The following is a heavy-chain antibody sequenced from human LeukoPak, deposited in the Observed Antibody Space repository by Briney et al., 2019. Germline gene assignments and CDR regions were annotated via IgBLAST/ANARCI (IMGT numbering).Heavy chain of an antibody. CDR3: ARDRWGKYYFDY. Sequence: GGSLRLSCAASGFPFSDFYMSWIRQAPGQGLEWVSYIISSATNIYYTDSVKGRFTISRDNAKSSLYLQMNNLRAEDTAVYYCARDRWGKYYFDYWGLGTLVTVSS. V-gene: IGHV3-11*01. CDR2: IISSATNI. J-gene: IGHJ4*02. D-gene: IGHD7-27*01. CDR1: GFPFSDFY.